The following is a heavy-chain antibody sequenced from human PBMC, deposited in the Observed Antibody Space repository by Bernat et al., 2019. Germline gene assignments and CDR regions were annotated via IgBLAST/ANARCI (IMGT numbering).Heavy chain of an antibody. V-gene: IGHV1-2*06. D-gene: IGHD3-3*01. CDR1: GYTFTGYY. CDR2: INPNSGGT. Sequence: QVQLVQSGAEVKKPGASVKVSCKASGYTFTGYYMHWVRQAPGQGLEWMGRINPNSGGTNYAQKFQGRVTMTEDTSTDTAYMELSSLRSEDTAVYYCATDIPRIRFLEWLPPVYWGQGTLVTVSS. CDR3: ATDIPRIRFLEWLPPVY. J-gene: IGHJ4*02.